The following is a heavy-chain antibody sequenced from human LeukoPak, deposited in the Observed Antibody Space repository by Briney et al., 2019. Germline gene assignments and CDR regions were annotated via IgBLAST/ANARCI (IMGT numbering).Heavy chain of an antibody. CDR1: GFTFSSYA. CDR2: ISGSGGST. D-gene: IGHD3-22*01. CDR3: ARAPSEIGGYYPEYFRH. V-gene: IGHV3-23*01. J-gene: IGHJ1*01. Sequence: GGSLRLSCAASGFTFSSYAMSWVRQAPGKGLEWVSAISGSGGSTYYADSVKGRFTIPRDNSKNTLYLQMNSLRAEDTGVYYCARAPSEIGGYYPEYFRHWGQGTLVTVSS.